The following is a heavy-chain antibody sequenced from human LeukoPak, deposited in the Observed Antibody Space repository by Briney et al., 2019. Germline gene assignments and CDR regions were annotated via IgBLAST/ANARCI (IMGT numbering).Heavy chain of an antibody. D-gene: IGHD2-15*01. CDR3: ARLGTSPVVAAIN. Sequence: PGGSLRLSCAASGFTFSSYAMSWVRQAPGKGLEWVSAISGSGGSTYYADSVKGRFTISRDNSKNTLYLQMNSLRAEDTAVYYCARLGTSPVVAAINWGQGTLVTVSS. CDR1: GFTFSSYA. CDR2: ISGSGGST. J-gene: IGHJ4*02. V-gene: IGHV3-23*01.